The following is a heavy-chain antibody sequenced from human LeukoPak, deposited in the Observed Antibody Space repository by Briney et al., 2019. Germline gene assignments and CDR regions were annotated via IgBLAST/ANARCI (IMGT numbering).Heavy chain of an antibody. CDR3: ARHVWLQPFDY. CDR2: IYYSGST. V-gene: IGHV4-59*08. J-gene: IGHJ4*02. D-gene: IGHD3-9*01. CDR1: GGSISSYY. Sequence: SETLSLTCTVSGGSISSYYWSWIRQPPGKGLEWIGCIYYSGSTNYNPSLKSRVTMSVDTSKNQFSLKLSSVTAADTAVYYCARHVWLQPFDYWGQGTLVTVSS.